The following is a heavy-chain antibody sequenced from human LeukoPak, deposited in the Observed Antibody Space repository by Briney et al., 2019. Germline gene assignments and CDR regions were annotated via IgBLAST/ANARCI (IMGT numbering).Heavy chain of an antibody. CDR2: MNPNSGNT. CDR3: ARGVRYYGSGSYYMVY. Sequence: ASVKVSCKASGYTFTSYDINWVRQATGQGLEWMGWMNPNSGNTGYAQKFQGRVTMTRNTSISTAYMELSSLRSEDTAVYYCARGVRYYGSGSYYMVYWGQGTLVTVSS. D-gene: IGHD3-10*01. V-gene: IGHV1-8*01. CDR1: GYTFTSYD. J-gene: IGHJ4*02.